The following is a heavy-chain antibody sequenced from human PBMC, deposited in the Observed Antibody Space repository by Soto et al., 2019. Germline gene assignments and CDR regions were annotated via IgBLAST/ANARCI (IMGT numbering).Heavy chain of an antibody. Sequence: EVQLVESGGGLVQPGGSLRLSCAASGFTVSNNYMSWVRQAPGKGLEWVSVIYSDGGTYYADSVKGRFTISRDDSKNTLYLQVNRLRTEDTAVYYWARDIPSCIGAFCDSWNFDPWGQGTLVTVSS. CDR1: GFTVSNNY. CDR3: ARDIPSCIGAFCDSWNFDP. J-gene: IGHJ5*02. CDR2: IYSDGGT. D-gene: IGHD1-7*01. V-gene: IGHV3-53*04.